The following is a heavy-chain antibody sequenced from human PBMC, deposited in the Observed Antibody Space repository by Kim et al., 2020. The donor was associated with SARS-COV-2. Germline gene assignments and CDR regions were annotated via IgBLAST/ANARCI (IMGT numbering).Heavy chain of an antibody. Sequence: SETLSLTCAVSGGSISSSNWWSWVRQPPGKGLEWIGEIYHSGSTNYNPSLKSRVTISVDKSKNQFSLKLSSVTAADTAVYYCARVNYSSSWGGDWFDPWGQGTLVTVSS. V-gene: IGHV4-4*02. CDR3: ARVNYSSSWGGDWFDP. D-gene: IGHD6-13*01. J-gene: IGHJ5*02. CDR2: IYHSGST. CDR1: GGSISSSNW.